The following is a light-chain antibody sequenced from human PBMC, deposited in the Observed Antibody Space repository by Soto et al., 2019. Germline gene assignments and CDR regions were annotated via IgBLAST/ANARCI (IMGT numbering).Light chain of an antibody. CDR1: QSVSSSF. CDR2: GTS. Sequence: EIVMKQSPGTLSLSPGERATLSCRASQSVSSSFVAWFQQKAGQAPRLLIYGTSSRATGIPDRFSGSGSGTDFTLTINRLEPEDFAMYFCQQYGSSPWTFGQGTKVDIK. J-gene: IGKJ1*01. V-gene: IGKV3-20*01. CDR3: QQYGSSPWT.